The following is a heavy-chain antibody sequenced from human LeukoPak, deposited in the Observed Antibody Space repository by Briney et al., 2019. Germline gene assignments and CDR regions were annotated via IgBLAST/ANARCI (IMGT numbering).Heavy chain of an antibody. V-gene: IGHV3-64*01. Sequence: PGGSLRLSCAASGFTLRSYAMHWVRQAPGKGLEYVSAISSNGGSTYYANSVKGRFTISRDNSKNTLYLQMGSLRPEDMAVYYCVTLGADYWGQGTLVTVSS. J-gene: IGHJ4*02. CDR1: GFTLRSYA. CDR3: VTLGADY. D-gene: IGHD3-16*01. CDR2: ISSNGGST.